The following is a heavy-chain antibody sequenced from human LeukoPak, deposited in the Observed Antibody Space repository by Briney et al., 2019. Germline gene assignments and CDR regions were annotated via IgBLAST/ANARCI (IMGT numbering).Heavy chain of an antibody. J-gene: IGHJ5*02. Sequence: SETLSLTCTVSGGSINYAYWSWIRLPPGKKLEWIGFVSHTGSTNYNPSLTSRVTISVDTSKNQFSLKLSSVTAADTAVYYCARLGAYSGYDNWFDPWGQGTLVTVSS. V-gene: IGHV4-59*01. CDR1: GGSINYAY. CDR3: ARLGAYSGYDNWFDP. D-gene: IGHD5-12*01. CDR2: VSHTGST.